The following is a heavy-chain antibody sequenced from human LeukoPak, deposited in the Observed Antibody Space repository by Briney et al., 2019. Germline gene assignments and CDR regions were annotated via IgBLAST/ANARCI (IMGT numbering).Heavy chain of an antibody. CDR1: GFTFSGSG. D-gene: IGHD3-22*01. CDR3: AKEDHYFDSSGSLGPRGFAY. V-gene: IGHV3-30*02. CDR2: IRYDASNK. Sequence: PGGSLRLSCAASGFTFSGSGMHWVRQAPGKGLEWVAFIRYDASNKYYADSVKGRFTISRDTSKNTLYLQMDSLRAEDTALYYCAKEDHYFDSSGSLGPRGFAYWGQGTLVTVSS. J-gene: IGHJ4*02.